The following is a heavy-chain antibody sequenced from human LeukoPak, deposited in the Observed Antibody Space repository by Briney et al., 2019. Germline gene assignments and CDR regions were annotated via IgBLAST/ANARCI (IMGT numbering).Heavy chain of an antibody. CDR2: IYTSGST. J-gene: IGHJ4*02. D-gene: IGHD6-13*01. CDR1: GGSISSGGYS. V-gene: IGHV4-61*02. Sequence: PSQTLSLTCAVSGGSISSGGYSWSWIRQPAGKGLEWIGRIYTSGSTNYNPSLKSRVTISVDTSKNQFSLKLSSVTAADTAVYYCARDRFGYAAAGSDYWGLGTLVTVSS. CDR3: ARDRFGYAAAGSDY.